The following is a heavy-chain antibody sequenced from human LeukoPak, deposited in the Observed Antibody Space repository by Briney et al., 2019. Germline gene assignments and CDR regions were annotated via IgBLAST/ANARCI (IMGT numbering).Heavy chain of an antibody. V-gene: IGHV4-4*07. D-gene: IGHD3-10*01. Sequence: SETLSLTCTVSGGSISTYYWSWIRQPAGKGLEWIGRIYISGSTNYNPSLKSRVTMSVDTSKNQFSLKLSSVTAADTAVYYCARAVPGSGSYYNVEATGRLYYYYYYMDVWGKGTTVTISS. CDR2: IYISGST. CDR3: ARAVPGSGSYYNVEATGRLYYYYYYMDV. J-gene: IGHJ6*03. CDR1: GGSISTYY.